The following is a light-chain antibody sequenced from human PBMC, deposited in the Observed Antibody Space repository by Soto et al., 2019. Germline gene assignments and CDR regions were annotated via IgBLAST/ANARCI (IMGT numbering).Light chain of an antibody. CDR2: DAS. J-gene: IGKJ1*01. V-gene: IGKV3-11*01. CDR3: QVRDVWST. CDR1: QSVSTS. Sequence: IVLTQSPATLSLSPGERAALSCRASQSVSTSLAWYQHKPGQAPRLIIYDASKRAPGIPARFSGSGSGTDFPLTISSPEPEDFAVYYCQVRDVWSTFGQGTKVEIK.